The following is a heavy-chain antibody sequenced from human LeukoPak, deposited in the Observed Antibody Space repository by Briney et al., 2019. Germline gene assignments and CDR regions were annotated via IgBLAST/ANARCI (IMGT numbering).Heavy chain of an antibody. J-gene: IGHJ4*02. D-gene: IGHD3-22*01. V-gene: IGHV3-7*01. CDR3: ARGPMGYYDSTGYDN. CDR2: IKQDGSEK. Sequence: GGSLRLSCAASGFSFSSYWMSWVRQAPGKGLEWVANIKQDGSEKYYVVSVKGRFTISRDNAKNSLYLQMNSLRAEDKAVYYCARGPMGYYDSTGYDNWGQGTLVTVST. CDR1: GFSFSSYW.